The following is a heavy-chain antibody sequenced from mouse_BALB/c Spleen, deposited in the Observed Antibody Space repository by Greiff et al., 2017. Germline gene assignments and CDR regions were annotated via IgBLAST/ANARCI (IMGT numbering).Heavy chain of an antibody. Sequence: VQLQQSGTVLARPGASVKMSCKASGYTFTSYWMHWVKQRPGQGLEWIGAIYPGNSDTSSNQKFKGKAKLTAVTSNSTAYMELSSLTNEDSAVYYCTYGYDGVWFAYWGQGTLVTVSA. CDR3: TYGYDGVWFAY. D-gene: IGHD2-2*01. CDR2: IYPGNSDT. CDR1: GYTFTSYW. J-gene: IGHJ3*01. V-gene: IGHV1-5*01.